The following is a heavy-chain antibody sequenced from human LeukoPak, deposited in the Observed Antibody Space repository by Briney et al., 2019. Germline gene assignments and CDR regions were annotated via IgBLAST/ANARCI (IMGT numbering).Heavy chain of an antibody. V-gene: IGHV5-51*01. Sequence: GESLKISCKGSGYSFTSYWIGWVRQMPGKGLEWMGINYPGDSDTRYSPSFQDQVTISADKSISTAYLQWSSLKASDTAMYYCARQTSGSYYRGSYYYYMDVWGKGTTVTISS. CDR3: ARQTSGSYYRGSYYYYMDV. J-gene: IGHJ6*03. D-gene: IGHD1-26*01. CDR2: NYPGDSDT. CDR1: GYSFTSYW.